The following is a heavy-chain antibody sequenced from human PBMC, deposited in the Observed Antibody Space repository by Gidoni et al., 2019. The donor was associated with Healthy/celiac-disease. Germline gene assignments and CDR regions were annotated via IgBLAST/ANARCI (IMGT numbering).Heavy chain of an antibody. V-gene: IGHV4-59*01. D-gene: IGHD1-26*01. J-gene: IGHJ4*02. Sequence: QVQLQESRPGLVKPSETLSLTCTVSGGSISSYYWSWIRQPPGKGLEWIGYIYYSGSTNYNPSLKSRVTISVDTAKNQFSLKLSSVTAADTAVYYCAREVVVGATYQVDYWGQGTLVTVSS. CDR2: IYYSGST. CDR1: GGSISSYY. CDR3: AREVVVGATYQVDY.